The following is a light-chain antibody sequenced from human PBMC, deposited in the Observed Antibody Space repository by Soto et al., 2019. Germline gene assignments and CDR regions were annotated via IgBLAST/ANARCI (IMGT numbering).Light chain of an antibody. V-gene: IGKV3-15*01. CDR2: GAS. CDR1: QGVGSN. CDR3: LHYYNWPRT. Sequence: EIVMTQSPATLSVSPGERAILSCRASQGVGSNLAWYQQKPGQAPRLLIYGASTRAIGIPARFSGSGSGTEFALTISSLQSEEFAVYYCLHYYNWPRTFGQGTKLEIK. J-gene: IGKJ2*01.